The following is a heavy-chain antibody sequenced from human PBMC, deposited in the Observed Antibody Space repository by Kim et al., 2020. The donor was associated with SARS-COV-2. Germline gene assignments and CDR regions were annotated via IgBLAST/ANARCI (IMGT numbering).Heavy chain of an antibody. CDR3: ARDPTQGVFDY. J-gene: IGHJ4*02. V-gene: IGHV3-11*04. Sequence: ADYEKGRFTISRNNAKNSLYLQMTGLRAEDTAVYYCARDPTQGVFDYWGQGTLVTVSS. D-gene: IGHD2-8*01.